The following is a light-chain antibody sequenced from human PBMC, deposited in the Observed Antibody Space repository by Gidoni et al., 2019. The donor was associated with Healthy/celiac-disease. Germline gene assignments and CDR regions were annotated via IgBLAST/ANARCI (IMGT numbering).Light chain of an antibody. CDR3: QVWDSSTVI. Sequence: SYELTQPLSVSVALGQTARITCGGNNIGSKIVHWYQQKPGQAPVLVIYRDSYRPSGIPERLSGSNSGNTATLTSSRAQAGDEADYYCQVWDSSTVIFGGGTKLTVL. J-gene: IGLJ2*01. CDR2: RDS. V-gene: IGLV3-9*01. CDR1: NIGSKI.